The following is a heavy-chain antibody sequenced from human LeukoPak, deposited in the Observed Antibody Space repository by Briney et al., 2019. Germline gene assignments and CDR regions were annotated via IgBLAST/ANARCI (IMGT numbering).Heavy chain of an antibody. CDR1: GYTFTGYY. CDR2: INPSSGGT. J-gene: IGHJ4*02. V-gene: IGHV1-2*02. D-gene: IGHD1-26*01. Sequence: ASVKVSCKASGYTFTGYYIHWVRQAPGQGLEWMGWINPSSGGTNYAQKFQGRVTMTRDTSISTAYMDLSRLRSDDTAVYYCARGSIVGATFDYFDYWGQGTLVTVSS. CDR3: ARGSIVGATFDYFDY.